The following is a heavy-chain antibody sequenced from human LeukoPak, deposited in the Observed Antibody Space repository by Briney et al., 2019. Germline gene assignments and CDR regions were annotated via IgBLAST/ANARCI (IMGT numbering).Heavy chain of an antibody. CDR2: IKQDGSEK. CDR1: GFTFSYYW. D-gene: IGHD1-26*01. CDR3: ARDGRGSPL. Sequence: GGSLRLSCAASGFTFSYYWMGWVRQAPGKGLEWVANIKQDGSEKYYVDSVKGRFTISRDNAKNSLYLQINSLRVEDTAVYYCARDGRGSPLWGQGTLVTVSS. V-gene: IGHV3-7*01. J-gene: IGHJ4*02.